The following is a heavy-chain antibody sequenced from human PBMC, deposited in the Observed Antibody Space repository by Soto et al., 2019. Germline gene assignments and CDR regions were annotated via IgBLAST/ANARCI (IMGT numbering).Heavy chain of an antibody. Sequence: QVQLVQSGAEVRKPGSSVKVSCKASGGTFSRHAISWVRQAPGQGLEWMGGINPNSGGTNYAQKFQGRVTMTRDTSISTAYMELSRLRSDDTAVYYCARDSDYYGSGSYSKTYNWFDPWGQGTLVTVSS. J-gene: IGHJ5*02. CDR1: GGTFSRHA. V-gene: IGHV1-2*02. CDR3: ARDSDYYGSGSYSKTYNWFDP. D-gene: IGHD3-10*01. CDR2: INPNSGGT.